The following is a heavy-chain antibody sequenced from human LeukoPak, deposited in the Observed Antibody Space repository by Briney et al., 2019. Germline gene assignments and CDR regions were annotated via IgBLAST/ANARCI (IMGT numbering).Heavy chain of an antibody. CDR1: GYTFTSYA. CDR3: ARGRIPARWGFDY. V-gene: IGHV1-3*01. J-gene: IGHJ4*02. CDR2: INAGNGNT. Sequence: ASVKVSCKASGYTFTSYAMHWVRQAPGQRLEWMGWINAGNGNTKYSQKFQGRVTITRDTSASTAYMELSSLRSEDTAVYYCARGRIPARWGFDYWGQGTLVTVSS. D-gene: IGHD2-15*01.